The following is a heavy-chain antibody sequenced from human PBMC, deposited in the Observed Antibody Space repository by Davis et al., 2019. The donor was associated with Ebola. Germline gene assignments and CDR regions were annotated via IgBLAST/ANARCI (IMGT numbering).Heavy chain of an antibody. CDR2: IIPIFGTA. J-gene: IGHJ6*02. CDR1: GGTFSSYA. CDR3: ARAKEFGYYGMDV. V-gene: IGHV1-69*06. Sequence: AASVKVSCKASGGTFSSYAISWVRQAPGQGLEWMGGIIPIFGTANYAQKFQGRVTITADKSTSTAYMELSSLRSEDTAVYYCARAKEFGYYGMDVWGQGTTVTVSS. D-gene: IGHD3-10*01.